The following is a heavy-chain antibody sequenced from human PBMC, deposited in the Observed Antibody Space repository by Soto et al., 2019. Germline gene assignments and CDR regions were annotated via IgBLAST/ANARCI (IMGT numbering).Heavy chain of an antibody. CDR1: GFSVSSNY. CDR2: TNSGGST. CDR3: ARDPLS. Sequence: GGSLRLSCAASGFSVSSNYMSWVRQAPGKGLEWVSVTNSGGSTDYADSVKGRFTISRDNSKNTLYLQMNSLIAEDTAVYYCARDPLSWGQGTLVTVSS. V-gene: IGHV3-66*01. J-gene: IGHJ5*02.